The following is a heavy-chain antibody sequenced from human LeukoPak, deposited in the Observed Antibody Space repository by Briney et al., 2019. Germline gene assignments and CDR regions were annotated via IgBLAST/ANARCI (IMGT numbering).Heavy chain of an antibody. CDR1: RFTFSSYA. J-gene: IGHJ4*02. Sequence: GGSLRLSCAASRFTFSSYAIHWVRQAPGKGLEWVAFIRYDGSNKYYAGSVKGRFTISRDNSKNTLYLQMNSLRAEDTAVYYCAKAPYNWNDGVLDYWGQGTLVTVSS. CDR3: AKAPYNWNDGVLDY. CDR2: IRYDGSNK. D-gene: IGHD1-20*01. V-gene: IGHV3-30*02.